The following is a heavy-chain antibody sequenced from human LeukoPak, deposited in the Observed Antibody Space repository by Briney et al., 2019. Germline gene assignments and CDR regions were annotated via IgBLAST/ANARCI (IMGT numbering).Heavy chain of an antibody. J-gene: IGHJ6*02. CDR3: ARLPFTSTWTRGGYYYYYGMDV. D-gene: IGHD1-1*01. V-gene: IGHV7-4-1*02. CDR1: GYTFTSYA. Sequence: GASVKVSCKASGYTFTSYAMNWVRQAPGQGLEWMGWINTNTGNPTYAQGFTERFVFSLDTSVSTAYLQISSLKAEDTAVYYCARLPFTSTWTRGGYYYYYGMDVWGQGTTVTVSS. CDR2: INTNTGNP.